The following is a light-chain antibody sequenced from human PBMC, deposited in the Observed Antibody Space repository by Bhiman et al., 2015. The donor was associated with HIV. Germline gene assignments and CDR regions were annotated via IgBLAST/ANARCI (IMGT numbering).Light chain of an antibody. J-gene: IGLJ2*01. CDR2: DVS. CDR1: SSDVGGYNY. V-gene: IGLV2-14*03. Sequence: QPASVSGSPGQSITISCTGTSSDVGGYNYVSWFQQHPGKAPKLMIYDVSNRPSGVSNRFSGSKSGNTASLTISGLQAEDEAAYYCTSYTSSSTVIFGGGTELTVL. CDR3: TSYTSSSTVI.